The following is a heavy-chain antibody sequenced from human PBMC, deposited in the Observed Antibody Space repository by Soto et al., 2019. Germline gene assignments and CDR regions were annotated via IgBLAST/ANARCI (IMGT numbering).Heavy chain of an antibody. CDR2: ISPKSTYR. CDR1: GFPFSDYY. D-gene: IGHD2-21*01. V-gene: IGHV3-11*06. J-gene: IGHJ4*02. CDR3: VRGGGGGLFEH. Sequence: PGGSLRLSCPPSGFPFSDYYMSWIRQAPGKGLEWLSHISPKSTYRNYADSVKGRFTISRDNTKSSLFLQMNSLGVEDTAVYYCVRGGGGGLFEHWGQGVLVTVPQ.